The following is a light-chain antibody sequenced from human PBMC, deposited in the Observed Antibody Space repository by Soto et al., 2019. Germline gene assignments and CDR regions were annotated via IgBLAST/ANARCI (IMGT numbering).Light chain of an antibody. CDR2: KAS. V-gene: IGKV1-5*03. Sequence: DIQMTQSPSTLSASVGDRVTITCRASQSINTWVAWYQQKPGKAPNILIYKASTLEGGVPSRISGSGSGTEFTLTISSLQPDDFATCYCQQYYINPVTFGGGTRVEIK. CDR3: QQYYINPVT. CDR1: QSINTW. J-gene: IGKJ4*01.